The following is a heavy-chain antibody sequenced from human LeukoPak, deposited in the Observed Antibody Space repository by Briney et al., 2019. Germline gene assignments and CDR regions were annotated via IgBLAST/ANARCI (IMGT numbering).Heavy chain of an antibody. CDR2: IRSTANSYAT. CDR1: GFTFSGSA. CDR3: TRHSYGSGSYYYYYYMDV. Sequence: GGSLRLSCAASGFTFSGSAMHWVRQASGKGLGWVGRIRSTANSYATAYAASVKGRFTITRDDSKNTAYLQMTSLKTEDPAVYYCTRHSYGSGSYYYYYYMDVWGKGTTVTVSS. V-gene: IGHV3-73*01. D-gene: IGHD3-10*01. J-gene: IGHJ6*03.